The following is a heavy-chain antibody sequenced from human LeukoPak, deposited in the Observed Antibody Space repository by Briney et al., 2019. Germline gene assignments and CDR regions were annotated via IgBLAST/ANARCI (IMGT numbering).Heavy chain of an antibody. CDR1: GGTFSSYA. Sequence: SVKVSCKASGGTFSSYAISWVRQAPGQGLEWMGRIIPILGIANYAQKFQGRVTITADKSTSTAYMELSSLRSEDMAVYYCARDLYYYDSSGYHYYFDYWGQGTLVTVSS. V-gene: IGHV1-69*04. J-gene: IGHJ4*02. CDR2: IIPILGIA. D-gene: IGHD3-22*01. CDR3: ARDLYYYDSSGYHYYFDY.